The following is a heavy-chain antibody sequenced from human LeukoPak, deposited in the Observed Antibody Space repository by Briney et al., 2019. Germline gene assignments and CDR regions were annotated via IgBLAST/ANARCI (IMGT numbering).Heavy chain of an antibody. Sequence: GGSLRLSCAASGFTFDDYAMHWVRQAPGKGLEWVSLISWDGGSTYYADSVKGRFTISRDNSKNSLYLQMNSLRAEDTAVYYCAKEHGEFDLWGRGTLVTVSS. CDR3: AKEHGEFDL. J-gene: IGHJ2*01. D-gene: IGHD7-27*01. CDR1: GFTFDDYA. V-gene: IGHV3-43D*03. CDR2: ISWDGGST.